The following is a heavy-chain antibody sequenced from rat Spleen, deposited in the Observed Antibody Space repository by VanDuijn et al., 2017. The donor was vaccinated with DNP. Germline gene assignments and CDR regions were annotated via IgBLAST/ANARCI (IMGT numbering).Heavy chain of an antibody. CDR1: GFTFSNYG. CDR3: KSNPHIRTAAPFDY. Sequence: EVQLVESGGGLVQPGRSLKLSCAASGFTFSNYGMAWVRQAPTKGLEWVATISNTGDNTYYSDSVRGRFSLSRDNTKSTLYLQVNSLRSEETATYYCKSNPHIRTAAPFDYWGQGVMVTVSS. V-gene: IGHV5-29*01. J-gene: IGHJ2*01. CDR2: ISNTGDNT. D-gene: IGHD3-8*01.